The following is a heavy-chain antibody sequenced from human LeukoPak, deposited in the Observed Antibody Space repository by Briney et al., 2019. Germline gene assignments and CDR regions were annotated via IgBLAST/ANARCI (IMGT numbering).Heavy chain of an antibody. D-gene: IGHD5-24*01. J-gene: IGHJ4*02. CDR3: ANSPEDENDY. Sequence: PGGSLRLSCVASGFMFSLSGMHWVRQAPGKGLEWVAVISYDGNKKYYGESVKGRFTISRDNSQNTLYLDMNSLRPEDTAVYYCANSPEDENDYWGQGTLVTVSS. CDR1: GFMFSLSG. CDR2: ISYDGNKK. V-gene: IGHV3-30*18.